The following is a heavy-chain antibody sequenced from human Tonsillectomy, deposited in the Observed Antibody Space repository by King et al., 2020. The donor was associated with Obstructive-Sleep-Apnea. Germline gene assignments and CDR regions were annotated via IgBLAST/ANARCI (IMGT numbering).Heavy chain of an antibody. J-gene: IGHJ6*02. Sequence: QLQESGPGLVKPSETLSLTCTVSGGSISSYYWGWIRQPPGKGLEWIGYIYYRWSTNYNPPLKSRVTISVDTSKNQFSLKLSSVTAADTAVYYCARVHVSGYYYGMDVWGQGTTVTVSS. V-gene: IGHV4-59*01. CDR1: GGSISSYY. CDR2: IYYRWST. D-gene: IGHD1-26*01. CDR3: ARVHVSGYYYGMDV.